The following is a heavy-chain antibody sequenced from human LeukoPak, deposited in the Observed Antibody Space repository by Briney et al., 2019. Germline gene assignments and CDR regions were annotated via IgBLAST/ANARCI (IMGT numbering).Heavy chain of an antibody. Sequence: SETLSLTCTVSGYSISSGYYWGWIRQPPGKGLEWIGSIYHSGSTYYNPSLKSRVTISVDTSKNQFSLKLSSVTAADTAVYYCARTTGTTLYNYMDVWGKGTTVTVSS. V-gene: IGHV4-38-2*02. CDR3: ARTTGTTLYNYMDV. J-gene: IGHJ6*03. CDR1: GYSISSGYY. CDR2: IYHSGST. D-gene: IGHD1-7*01.